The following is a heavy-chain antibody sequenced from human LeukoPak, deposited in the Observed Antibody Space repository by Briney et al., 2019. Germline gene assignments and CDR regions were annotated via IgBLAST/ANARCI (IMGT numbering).Heavy chain of an antibody. J-gene: IGHJ4*02. D-gene: IGHD1-26*01. CDR1: GFTFSSYG. CDR3: ARSLGGYDY. V-gene: IGHV3-33*01. CDR2: IWYDGSNK. Sequence: GGSLRLSCAASGFTFSSYGMHWVRQAPGKGLEWVAVIWYDGSNKYYADSVKGRFTISRDNAKNSLYLQMNSLRAEDTAVYYCARSLGGYDYWGQGTLVTVSS.